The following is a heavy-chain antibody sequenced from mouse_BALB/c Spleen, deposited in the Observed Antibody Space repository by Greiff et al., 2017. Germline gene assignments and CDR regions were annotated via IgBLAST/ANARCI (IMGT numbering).Heavy chain of an antibody. V-gene: IGHV1-69*02. J-gene: IGHJ4*01. CDR1: GYTFTSYW. CDR2: IYPSDSYT. CDR3: TRSRGDAMDD. Sequence: QVQLQQSGAELVRPGASVKLSCKASGYTFTSYWINWVKQRPGQGLEWIGNIYPSDSYTNYNQKFKDKATLTVDKSSSTAYMQLSSPTSEDSAVYDCTRSRGDAMDDWGQGTPVTVAS.